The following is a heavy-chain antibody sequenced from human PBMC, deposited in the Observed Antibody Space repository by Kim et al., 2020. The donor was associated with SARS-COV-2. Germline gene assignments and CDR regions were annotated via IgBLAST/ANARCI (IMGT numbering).Heavy chain of an antibody. Sequence: ASVKVSCKASGYTFTKYDINWVRQAPGQGLEWMGWISTYDGNTKYAQKLQGRVTMTRDTSTSTAYLEVRSLTSDDTAVYYCARDFACWGQGTLVTVSS. J-gene: IGHJ4*02. CDR2: ISTYDGNT. CDR1: GYTFTKYD. V-gene: IGHV1-18*01. CDR3: ARDFAC.